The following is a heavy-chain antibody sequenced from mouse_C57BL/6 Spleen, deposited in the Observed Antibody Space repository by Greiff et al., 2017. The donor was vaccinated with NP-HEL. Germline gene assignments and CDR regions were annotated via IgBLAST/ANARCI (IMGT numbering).Heavy chain of an antibody. Sequence: EVHLVESGGGLVKPGGSLKLSCAASGFTFSSYAMSWVRQTPEKRLEWVATISDGGSYTYYPDNVKGRFTISRDNAKNNLYLQMSHLKSEDTAMYYCARDPGEYPAYWGQGTLVTVSA. CDR2: ISDGGSYT. J-gene: IGHJ3*01. CDR3: ARDPGEYPAY. D-gene: IGHD5-1*01. CDR1: GFTFSSYA. V-gene: IGHV5-4*01.